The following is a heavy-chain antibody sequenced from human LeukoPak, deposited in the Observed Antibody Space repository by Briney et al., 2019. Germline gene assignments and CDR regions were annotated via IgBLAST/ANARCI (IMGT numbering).Heavy chain of an antibody. D-gene: IGHD5-18*01. J-gene: IGHJ1*01. Sequence: PGGSLRLSCAASGFIFNNYAMHWVRQAPGKGLEYVSVVTSNGANTYYGTSVKGRFTVSRDNSKNLVFLDMASLRPEDTAVYLCARSGYIYGTLLDFWGQGTSVTVSP. CDR2: VTSNGANT. CDR1: GFIFNNYA. V-gene: IGHV3-64*01. CDR3: ARSGYIYGTLLDF.